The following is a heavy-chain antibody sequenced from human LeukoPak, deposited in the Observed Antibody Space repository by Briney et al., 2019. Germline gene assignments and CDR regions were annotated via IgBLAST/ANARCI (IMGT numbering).Heavy chain of an antibody. CDR3: AREYCSGGSCYPHFDP. CDR2: ISAYNGNT. J-gene: IGHJ5*02. CDR1: GYTFTSYG. V-gene: IGHV1-18*01. D-gene: IGHD2-15*01. Sequence: ASVTVSCKASGYTFTSYGISWVRQAPGQGLEWMGWISAYNGNTNYAQKLLGRVTMTTDTSTSTAYMELRSLRSDDTAVYYCAREYCSGGSCYPHFDPWGQGTLVTVSS.